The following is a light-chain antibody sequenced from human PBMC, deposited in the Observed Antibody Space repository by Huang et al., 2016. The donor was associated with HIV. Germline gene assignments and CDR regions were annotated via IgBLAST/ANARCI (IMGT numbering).Light chain of an antibody. CDR2: KVA. J-gene: IGKJ1*01. CDR1: HSLLHSCGNTY. CDR3: MQGTHWPQT. Sequence: DVVLTQSPLSLPVTLGQPASISCKSSHSLLHSCGNTYLNWFLQRPGQSPRRLIYKVANRDFGVPARFSGSGSGADFTLTISRVEADDIGVYYCMQGTHWPQTFGQGTKVEVK. V-gene: IGKV2-30*02.